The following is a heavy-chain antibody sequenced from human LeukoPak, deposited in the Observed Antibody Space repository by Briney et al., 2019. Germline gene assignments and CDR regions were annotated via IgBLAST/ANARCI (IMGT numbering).Heavy chain of an antibody. CDR2: IIPNFGTT. Sequence: SVKVSCKASGGTFSSYAINWARQAPGQGLEWMGGIIPNFGTTNYAQKFQGRVTITADKSTSTAYMELSSLRSEDTAVYYCARDKWSNPSYGFDYWGQGTLVTVSS. CDR1: GGTFSSYA. V-gene: IGHV1-69*06. CDR3: ARDKWSNPSYGFDY. J-gene: IGHJ4*02. D-gene: IGHD2-15*01.